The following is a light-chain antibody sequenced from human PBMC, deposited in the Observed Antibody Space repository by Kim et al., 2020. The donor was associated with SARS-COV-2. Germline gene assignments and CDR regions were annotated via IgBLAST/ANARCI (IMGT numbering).Light chain of an antibody. J-gene: IGKJ1*01. CDR1: QSVSSN. CDR3: QQYNNWPPWT. Sequence: SPGESATLACRASQSVSSNFAWYQQKPGQAPRLLIYGASTRATGIPARFSGSGSGTEFTLTISSLQSEDFAVYYCQQYNNWPPWTFGQGTKVDIK. V-gene: IGKV3-15*01. CDR2: GAS.